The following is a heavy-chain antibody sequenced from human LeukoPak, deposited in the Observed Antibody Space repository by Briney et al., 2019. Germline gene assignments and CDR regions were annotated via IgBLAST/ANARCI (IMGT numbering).Heavy chain of an antibody. CDR2: ISDSGNTV. V-gene: IGHV3-11*01. Sequence: GGSLRLSCAASGFTFSDSYMSWIRQAPGKGLEWISYISDSGNTVYYADSMKGRFTISRDNAKNSLYLQMNSLRAEDTAVYYCAKAQGNTSSCVNYWGQGTLVTVSS. J-gene: IGHJ4*02. CDR1: GFTFSDSY. CDR3: AKAQGNTSSCVNY. D-gene: IGHD2-2*01.